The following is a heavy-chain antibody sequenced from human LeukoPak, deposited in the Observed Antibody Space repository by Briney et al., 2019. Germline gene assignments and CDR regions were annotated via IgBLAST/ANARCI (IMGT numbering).Heavy chain of an antibody. D-gene: IGHD5-12*01. J-gene: IGHJ5*02. CDR2: IYFSGST. V-gene: IGHV4-61*08. CDR1: GGSISHSASY. CDR3: ARSSGYATIRYNWFDP. Sequence: SETLSLTCTVSGGSISHSASYWSWIRQPPGKGLEWIGFIYFSGSTNYNPSLKSRVTISVDTSKNQFSLNLSSVTAADTAVYYCARSSGYATIRYNWFDPWGQGTLVTVSS.